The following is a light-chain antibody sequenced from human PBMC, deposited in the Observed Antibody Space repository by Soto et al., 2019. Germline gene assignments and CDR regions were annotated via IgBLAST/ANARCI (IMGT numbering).Light chain of an antibody. CDR1: SSDVGAYNY. Sequence: QSALTQPASVSGSPGQTITISCTGTSSDVGAYNYVSWYQRHPGKAPKLMIYEVSNRPSGVSDRFSGSKSGNTASLTISGLQAADEADYYCSSKRTTASLVFGTGTKVTVL. V-gene: IGLV2-14*01. CDR3: SSKRTTASLV. CDR2: EVS. J-gene: IGLJ1*01.